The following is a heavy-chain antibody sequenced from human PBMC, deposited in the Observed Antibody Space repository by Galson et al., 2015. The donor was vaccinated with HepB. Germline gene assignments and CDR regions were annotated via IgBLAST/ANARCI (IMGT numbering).Heavy chain of an antibody. Sequence: SLRLSCAASGFTFSSYGMHWVRQAPGKGLEWVAVISYDGSNKYYADSVKGRFTISRDNSKNTLYLQMNSLRAEDTAVYYCAKDLVAGWFGESSMDYYYYYGMDVWGQGTTVTVSS. CDR3: AKDLVAGWFGESSMDYYYYYGMDV. D-gene: IGHD3-10*01. V-gene: IGHV3-30*18. CDR2: ISYDGSNK. J-gene: IGHJ6*02. CDR1: GFTFSSYG.